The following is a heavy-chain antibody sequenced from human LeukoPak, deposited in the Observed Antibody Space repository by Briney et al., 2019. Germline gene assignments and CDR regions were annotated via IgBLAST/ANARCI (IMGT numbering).Heavy chain of an antibody. D-gene: IGHD1-26*01. CDR2: MSYDGSNK. CDR1: GFTFSSYG. CDR3: AKDLLGGDSGSYYEVGELGMDV. V-gene: IGHV3-30*18. Sequence: GRSLRLPCAVSGFTFSSYGMHWVRQAPGPGLEWVAVMSYDGSNKYYADSVKGRFTISRDKSKNKLYLQMNSLRAEDTAVYYCAKDLLGGDSGSYYEVGELGMDVWGQGTTVTVSS. J-gene: IGHJ6*02.